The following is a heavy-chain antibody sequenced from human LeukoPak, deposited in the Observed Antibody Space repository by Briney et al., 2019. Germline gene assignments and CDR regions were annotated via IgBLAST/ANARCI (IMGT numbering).Heavy chain of an antibody. J-gene: IGHJ5*02. D-gene: IGHD6-13*01. CDR2: IYYSGNN. V-gene: IGHV4-39*01. Sequence: SETLSLTCTVSGGSISSSNSYWTWIRQPPGKGLEWIVTIYYSGNNYHNPSLKSRVTIPVDTSKNQFSLKLSSVTAADTAVYYCARQASSSWFARFDPWGQGTLVTVSS. CDR3: ARQASSSWFARFDP. CDR1: GGSISSSNSY.